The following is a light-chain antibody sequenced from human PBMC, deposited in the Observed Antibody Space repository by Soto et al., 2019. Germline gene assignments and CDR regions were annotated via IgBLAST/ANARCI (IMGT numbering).Light chain of an antibody. CDR2: DAS. J-gene: IGKJ5*01. CDR3: QQRSNWPPIT. CDR1: QSVSSY. Sequence: EIVLTQSPATLSLSPGERATLSCRASQSVSSYLAWYQQKPGQAPRLLIYDASNRATGIPARFSGSGSGTDFTLTISSLAPEDFEVYYCQQRSNWPPITFGQGTRLEIK. V-gene: IGKV3-11*01.